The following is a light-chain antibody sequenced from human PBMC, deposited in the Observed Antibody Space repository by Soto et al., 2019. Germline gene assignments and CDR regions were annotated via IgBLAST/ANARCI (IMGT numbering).Light chain of an antibody. J-gene: IGKJ1*01. CDR1: QSVSNNY. Sequence: EIVFTQSPGNVCRSAGERPTLSCRASQSVSNNYLAWYQQKPGQAPRLLIYGASNRATGIPDRFSGSGSGTDFTLTISSLEPEDFAVYYCLQYGSSGTFGQGTKVDI. V-gene: IGKV3-20*01. CDR2: GAS. CDR3: LQYGSSGT.